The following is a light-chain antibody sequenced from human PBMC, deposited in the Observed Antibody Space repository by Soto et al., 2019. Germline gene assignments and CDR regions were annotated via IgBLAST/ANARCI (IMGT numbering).Light chain of an antibody. CDR2: KAS. CDR3: QQYKSPPWT. V-gene: IGKV1-5*03. J-gene: IGKJ1*01. Sequence: DIQMTQSPPTLSASVGDRVTISCRASESITNWLAWYQHKPGKAPKLLIYKASSLESGVPSRFSGSGSGTEFTLTISSLQPDDFATYYRQQYKSPPWTFGQGTKVEIK. CDR1: ESITNW.